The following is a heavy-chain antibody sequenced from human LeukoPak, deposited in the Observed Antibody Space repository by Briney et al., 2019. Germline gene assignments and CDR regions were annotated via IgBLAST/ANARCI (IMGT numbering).Heavy chain of an antibody. Sequence: GGSLRLSCAASGFTFSSYSMNWVRQAPGKGLEWVSSISSSSSYIYYADSVKGRFTISRDNAKNSLYLQMNSLRAEDTAVYYCARSGELLPNVAFDIWGQGTMVTVSS. J-gene: IGHJ3*02. D-gene: IGHD1-26*01. V-gene: IGHV3-21*01. CDR3: ARSGELLPNVAFDI. CDR2: ISSSSSYI. CDR1: GFTFSSYS.